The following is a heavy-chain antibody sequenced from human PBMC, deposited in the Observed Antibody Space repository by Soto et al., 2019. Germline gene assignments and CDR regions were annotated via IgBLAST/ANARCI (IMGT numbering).Heavy chain of an antibody. CDR2: ISYNGISNSRITDPDGAIT. CDR3: STGAYSGYDLGPEYLAI. V-gene: IGHV4-59*01. D-gene: IGHD5-12*01. CDR1: GGPISRYY. Sequence: QVQLQESGPGLVKPSETLSLSCTVSGGPISRYYWTWIWQPPGKGLEWIGYISYNGISNSRITDPDGAITIYSPSVKRPFTKSRATTNVQCSLTLTSVPAAESVVYCDSTGAYSGYDLGPEYLAIGGQGPLVTVSS. J-gene: IGHJ4*02.